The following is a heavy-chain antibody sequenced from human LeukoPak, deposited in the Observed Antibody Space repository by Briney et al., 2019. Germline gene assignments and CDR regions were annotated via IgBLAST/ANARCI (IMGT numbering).Heavy chain of an antibody. Sequence: SETLSLTCTVSGDSISNYYWSWIRQPPGKGLEWSGYIYYSGTTNYNPSLKSRVTISVDTSKNQSSLKQNSVTAADTAVYYCARGVDRAAAQYGYWGQGTLVTVSS. CDR1: GDSISNYY. D-gene: IGHD6-13*01. CDR2: IYYSGTT. V-gene: IGHV4-59*01. J-gene: IGHJ4*02. CDR3: ARGVDRAAAQYGY.